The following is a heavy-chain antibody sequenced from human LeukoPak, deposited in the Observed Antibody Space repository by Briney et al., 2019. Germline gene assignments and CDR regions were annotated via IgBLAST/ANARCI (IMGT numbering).Heavy chain of an antibody. CDR2: IIPIFGTA. CDR3: ARVGYSSSWYSDY. V-gene: IGHV1-69*05. D-gene: IGHD6-13*01. CDR1: GGTFSSYA. J-gene: IGHJ4*02. Sequence: SVKVSCKXSGGTFSSYAISWVRQAPGQGLEWMGRIIPIFGTANYSQKFQGRVTITTDESTSTAYMELSSLRSEDTAVYYCARVGYSSSWYSDYWGQGTLVTVSS.